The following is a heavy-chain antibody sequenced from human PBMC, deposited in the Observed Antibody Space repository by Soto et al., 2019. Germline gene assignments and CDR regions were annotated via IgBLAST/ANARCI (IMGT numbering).Heavy chain of an antibody. Sequence: QVQLVESGGGVVQPGRSLRLSCAASGFTFSSYGMHWVRQAPGKGLEWVAVISYDGTNKYYADSVKGRFTISRDNSKNPLYLQMNSLRAEDTAFYYCAKPVRQITIYGWYFDLWGRGTLVTVSS. D-gene: IGHD3-9*01. CDR3: AKPVRQITIYGWYFDL. CDR2: ISYDGTNK. V-gene: IGHV3-30*18. CDR1: GFTFSSYG. J-gene: IGHJ2*01.